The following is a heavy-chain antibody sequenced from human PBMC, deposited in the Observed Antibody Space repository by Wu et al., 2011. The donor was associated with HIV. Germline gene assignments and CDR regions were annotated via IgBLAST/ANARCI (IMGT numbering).Heavy chain of an antibody. CDR3: ARDLGGDEDY. CDR2: IIPIFGTA. D-gene: IGHD2-21*01. V-gene: IGHV1-69*06. Sequence: VQSQVQLVQSGAEVKVSCKASGGTFSRYAINWVRQAPGQGLEWMGGIIPIFGTAKYVQKFQGRVTITADKSTSTAYMELSSLTSEDTAVYYCARDLGGDEDYWGQGTLVTVSA. J-gene: IGHJ4*02. CDR1: GGTFSRYA.